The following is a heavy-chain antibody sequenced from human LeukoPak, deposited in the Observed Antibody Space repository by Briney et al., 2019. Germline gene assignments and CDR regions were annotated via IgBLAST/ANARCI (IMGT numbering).Heavy chain of an antibody. Sequence: GGSLRLSCAASGFTFSDYYMSWICQAPGKGLEWVSYISSSGSTIYYADSVKGRFTISRDNAKNSLYLQMNSLRAEDTAVYYCARGGEMATRTKAFDIWGQGTMVTVSS. CDR2: ISSSGSTI. V-gene: IGHV3-11*01. CDR3: ARGGEMATRTKAFDI. CDR1: GFTFSDYY. J-gene: IGHJ3*02. D-gene: IGHD5-24*01.